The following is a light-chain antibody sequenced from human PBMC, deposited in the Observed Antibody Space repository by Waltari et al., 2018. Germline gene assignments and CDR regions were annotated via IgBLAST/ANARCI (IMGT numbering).Light chain of an antibody. V-gene: IGKV1-12*01. CDR3: QQATSLPLT. Sequence: DIQMTQSPSSVSASEGDRVTITCRASQAISGWLAWYQQKPGRAPKRLIYGASSLHSGVSSRFSGSGSGTDFTLTISSLQPEDFAIYYCQQATSLPLTFGGGTRVEIK. CDR1: QAISGW. CDR2: GAS. J-gene: IGKJ4*01.